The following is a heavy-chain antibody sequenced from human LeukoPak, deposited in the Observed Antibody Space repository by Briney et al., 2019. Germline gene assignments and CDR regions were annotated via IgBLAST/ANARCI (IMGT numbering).Heavy chain of an antibody. CDR2: FYHGGST. CDR3: ARPMVRGVTRWFDP. V-gene: IGHV4-38-2*02. D-gene: IGHD3-10*01. J-gene: IGHJ5*02. Sequence: SETLSLTCTVSGYSISTGYYWDWIRQPPGKGLEWIGTFYHGGSTYYNPSLKSRVTISVDTSKNQFSLNLSSVTAADTAVYYCARPMVRGVTRWFDPWGQGTLVTVSS. CDR1: GYSISTGYY.